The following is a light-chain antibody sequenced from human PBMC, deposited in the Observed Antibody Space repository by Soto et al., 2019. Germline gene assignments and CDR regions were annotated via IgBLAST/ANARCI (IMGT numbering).Light chain of an antibody. J-gene: IGKJ4*02. CDR3: QQLRMYPST. CDR2: AAS. CDR1: QTIDSW. Sequence: DIQMTQSPSTLSASVGDRVTITCRASQTIDSWLAWYQQRPGEAPKLLIYAASTLYGGVPSRFSGSGSGTDFALTITNLQAEDFATYYCQQLRMYPSTFGGGTKV. V-gene: IGKV1-5*01.